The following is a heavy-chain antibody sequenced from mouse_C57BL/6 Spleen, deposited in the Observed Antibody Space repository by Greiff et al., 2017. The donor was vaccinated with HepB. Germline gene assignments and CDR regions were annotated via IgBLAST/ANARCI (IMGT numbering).Heavy chain of an antibody. CDR2: ISGGGGNT. CDR3: ARGGGPFDY. J-gene: IGHJ2*01. CDR1: GFTFSSYT. V-gene: IGHV5-9*01. D-gene: IGHD3-3*01. Sequence: EVQLVESGGGLVKPGGSLKLSCAASGFTFSSYTMSWVRQTPEKRLEWVATISGGGGNTYYPDSVKGRFTISRDNAKNTLYLQMSSLRSEDTALYYCARGGGPFDYWGQGTTLTVSS.